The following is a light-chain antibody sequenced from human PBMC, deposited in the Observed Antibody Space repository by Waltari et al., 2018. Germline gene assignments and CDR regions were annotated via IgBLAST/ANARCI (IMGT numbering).Light chain of an antibody. CDR3: CSFAANASYV. CDR1: VIKVVSSTF. Sequence: ALPHPAPVPGSPGKSIIFPSPGPVIKVVSSTFVSCYHQHPATAPNLILYDVTNRPSGVSRRFSGSKSANTASLTISGLQVEDEADYYCCSFAANASYVFGSGTRVSVL. J-gene: IGLJ1*01. V-gene: IGLV2-14*03. CDR2: DVT.